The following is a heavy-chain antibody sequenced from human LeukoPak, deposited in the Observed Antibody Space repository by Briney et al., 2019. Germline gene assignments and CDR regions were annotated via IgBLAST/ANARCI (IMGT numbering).Heavy chain of an antibody. D-gene: IGHD2-2*01. J-gene: IGHJ6*03. CDR1: GGSISSYY. V-gene: IGHV4-4*07. Sequence: PSETLSLTCTVSGGSISSYYWSWIRQPAGKGLEWIGRIYTSGSTNYNPSLKSRVTISVDTSKNQFSLKLSSVTAADTAVYYCARVPAAANYYYYMDVWGKGTTVTISS. CDR3: ARVPAAANYYYYMDV. CDR2: IYTSGST.